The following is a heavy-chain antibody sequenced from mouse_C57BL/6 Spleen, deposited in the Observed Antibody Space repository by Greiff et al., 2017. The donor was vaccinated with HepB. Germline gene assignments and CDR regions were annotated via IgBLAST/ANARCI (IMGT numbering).Heavy chain of an antibody. CDR1: GFTFSSYA. CDR3: ARSGSSYDWYFDV. V-gene: IGHV5-4*03. CDR2: ISDGGSYT. J-gene: IGHJ1*03. D-gene: IGHD1-1*01. Sequence: EVKLVESGGGLVKPGGSLKLSCAASGFTFSSYAMSSVRQTPEKRLEWVATISDGGSYTYYPDNVSGRFTISRDNAKNNLYLQMSHLKSEDTAMYYCARSGSSYDWYFDVWGTGTTVTVSS.